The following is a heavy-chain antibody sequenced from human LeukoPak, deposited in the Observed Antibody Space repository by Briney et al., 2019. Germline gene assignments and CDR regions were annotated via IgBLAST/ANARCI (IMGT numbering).Heavy chain of an antibody. CDR3: ARGGYYYDSSGYYGDY. Sequence: ASVKVSCKASGYTFTGYYMHWVRQAPGQGLEGMGWINPNSGGTNYAQKFQGRVTMTRDTSIRTAYMELSRLRPDDTAVYYCARGGYYYDSSGYYGDYWGQGTLVTVSS. CDR1: GYTFTGYY. V-gene: IGHV1-2*02. J-gene: IGHJ4*02. D-gene: IGHD3-22*01. CDR2: INPNSGGT.